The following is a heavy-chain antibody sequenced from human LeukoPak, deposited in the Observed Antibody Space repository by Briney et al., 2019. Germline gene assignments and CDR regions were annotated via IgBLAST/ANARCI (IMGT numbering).Heavy chain of an antibody. Sequence: ASVKVSCKASGGTFSSYAISWVRQAPGQGLEWMGGIIPIFGTANYAQKFQGRVTMTRNTSISTAYMELSSLRSEDTAVYYCARGLGGISMIVVVIRDGMDVWGQGTTVTVSS. CDR3: ARGLGGISMIVVVIRDGMDV. V-gene: IGHV1-69*05. J-gene: IGHJ6*02. CDR2: IIPIFGTA. D-gene: IGHD3-22*01. CDR1: GGTFSSYA.